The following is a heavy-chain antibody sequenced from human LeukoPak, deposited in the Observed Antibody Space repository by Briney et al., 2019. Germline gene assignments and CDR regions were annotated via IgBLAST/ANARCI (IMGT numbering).Heavy chain of an antibody. J-gene: IGHJ3*02. CDR1: GGSISSNKW. CDR2: VVHSGST. D-gene: IGHD1-26*01. CDR3: ARRLVGRRAFDI. V-gene: IGHV4-4*02. Sequence: PSETLSLTCAVSGGSISSNKWWSWLRQAPGKGLEWLGEVVHSGSTNYNPSLKSRVTISVDKSKNQFSLKLSSVTAADTAVYYCARRLVGRRAFDIWGQGTMVTVSS.